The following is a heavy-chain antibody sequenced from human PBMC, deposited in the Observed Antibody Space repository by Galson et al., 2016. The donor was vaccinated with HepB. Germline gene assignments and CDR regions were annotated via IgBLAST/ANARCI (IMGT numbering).Heavy chain of an antibody. CDR2: ISSNGGST. CDR3: ARSLTLYCISTTCYGNYYGMDV. J-gene: IGHJ6*02. D-gene: IGHD2-2*01. CDR1: GFTFSSYA. V-gene: IGHV3-64*01. Sequence: SLRLSCAASGFTFSSYAMHWVRQAPGKGLEYVSAISSNGGSTYYANSVKGRFTISRDNSKNTLYLQMGSLRAEDMAVYYCARSLTLYCISTTCYGNYYGMDVWGQGTTVIVSS.